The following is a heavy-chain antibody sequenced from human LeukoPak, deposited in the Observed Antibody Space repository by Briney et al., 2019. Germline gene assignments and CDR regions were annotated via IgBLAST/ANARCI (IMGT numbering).Heavy chain of an antibody. Sequence: GGSLRLSCAASGFTFSDYAMSWVRQAPGQGLEWRSAISGGRSGSTYYADSVTGRFTVSRDNSKNTVDLQMNNLRVDDTAIYYCAKDHANTPVVTNWGQGILVSVSS. CDR2: ISGGRSGST. V-gene: IGHV3-23*01. CDR1: GFTFSDYA. D-gene: IGHD2-21*02. J-gene: IGHJ4*02. CDR3: AKDHANTPVVTN.